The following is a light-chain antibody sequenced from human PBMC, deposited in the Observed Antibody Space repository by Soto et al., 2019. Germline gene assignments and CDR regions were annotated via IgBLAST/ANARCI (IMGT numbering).Light chain of an antibody. Sequence: EIVLTQSPGTLSLSPGERATLSCRASQSVSSSYLAWYQQKPGQAPRLLIYGASSRATGIPDRFSGSGSGTDFTLTISRLAPEDFAVYYCQQYGSSPRTFGLGTKVEIK. CDR1: QSVSSSY. V-gene: IGKV3-20*01. CDR3: QQYGSSPRT. CDR2: GAS. J-gene: IGKJ1*01.